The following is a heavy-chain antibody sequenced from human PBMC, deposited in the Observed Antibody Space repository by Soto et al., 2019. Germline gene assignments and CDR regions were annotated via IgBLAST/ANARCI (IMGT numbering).Heavy chain of an antibody. CDR3: ARGECSSNYGFTRGALDI. CDR1: GGSFSGYY. CDR2: IHHSGRT. D-gene: IGHD2-2*01. Sequence: SETLSLPCAVYGGSFSGYYWTWIRQTPGKGLEWIGEIHHSGRTNYNPSLKSRVSISADTSKTQFSLTLTSVTAADTAGYYGARGECSSNYGFTRGALDIWGQGTVGTVSS. V-gene: IGHV4-34*01. J-gene: IGHJ3*02.